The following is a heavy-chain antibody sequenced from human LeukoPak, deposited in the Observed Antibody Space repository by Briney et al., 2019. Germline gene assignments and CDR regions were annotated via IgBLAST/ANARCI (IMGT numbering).Heavy chain of an antibody. CDR2: IRGGGDTT. V-gene: IGHV3-23*01. CDR3: AKGPAAASYYYFDL. Sequence: GGSLRLSCAASGFTFSSYAMNWVRQAPGRGRGWVSAIRGGGDTTFYADSVKGRFTVSRDNSKNTLFLQMNILRADDTAVYYCAKGPAAASYYYFDLWGRGTLVTVSS. CDR1: GFTFSSYA. D-gene: IGHD6-13*01. J-gene: IGHJ2*01.